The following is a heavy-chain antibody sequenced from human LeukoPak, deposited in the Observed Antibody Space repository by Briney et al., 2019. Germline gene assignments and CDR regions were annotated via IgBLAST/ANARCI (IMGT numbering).Heavy chain of an antibody. V-gene: IGHV3-7*01. CDR3: ASPYCSSTTCYPRTFHH. CDR2: IKQDGSEK. Sequence: GGSLRLSCAASGFTFSSNWMSWVRQAPGKGLEWVANIKQDGSEKYYVDSVKGRFTISRDNAKNSLYLQMNSLRAEDTAVYYCASPYCSSTTCYPRTFHHWGQGTLVSVSS. J-gene: IGHJ1*01. CDR1: GFTFSSNW. D-gene: IGHD2-2*01.